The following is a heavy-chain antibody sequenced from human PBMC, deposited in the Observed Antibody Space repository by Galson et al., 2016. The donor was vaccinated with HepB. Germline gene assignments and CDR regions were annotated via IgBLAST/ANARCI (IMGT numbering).Heavy chain of an antibody. J-gene: IGHJ6*02. CDR2: INSAANTI. D-gene: IGHD2-8*01. CDR1: GFTFSDHY. V-gene: IGHV3-11*01. CDR3: ARDPAGLGYCANGVCYSNFYYGLDV. Sequence: SLRLSCAASGFTFSDHYMSWIRQAPGKGLEWVSYINSAANTIYYADSVKGPFTISRDNANNSLYLQMNSLRAEDSAVYCCARDPAGLGYCANGVCYSNFYYGLDVWGQGTTVTVSS.